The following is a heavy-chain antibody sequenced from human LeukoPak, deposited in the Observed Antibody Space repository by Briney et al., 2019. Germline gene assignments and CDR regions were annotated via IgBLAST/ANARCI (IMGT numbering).Heavy chain of an antibody. CDR1: GFTFSSYS. J-gene: IGHJ4*02. V-gene: IGHV3-21*01. CDR2: ISSSSSYI. CDR3: ARDGLYSSSWDLDY. Sequence: GGSLRLSCAASGFTFSSYSMNWVRQAPGKGLELVSSISSSSSYIYYADSVKGRFTISRDNAKNSLYLQMNSLRAEDTAVYYCARDGLYSSSWDLDYWGQGTLVTVSS. D-gene: IGHD6-6*01.